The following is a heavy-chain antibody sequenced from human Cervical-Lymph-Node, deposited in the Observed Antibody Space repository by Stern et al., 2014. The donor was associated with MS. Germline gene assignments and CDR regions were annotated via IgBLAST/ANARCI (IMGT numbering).Heavy chain of an antibody. Sequence: QLQLQESGPGLVKPSETLSLTCTVSGYSISSGYYWGWIRQPPGKGLEWIGRISHSGSTYYSPSLKSRVTISIDTSRNQFSLKLTSVTAADTAVYYCARDTGGVTSDYWGQGTLVTVSS. V-gene: IGHV4-38-2*02. CDR1: GYSISSGYY. D-gene: IGHD3-16*01. J-gene: IGHJ4*02. CDR2: ISHSGST. CDR3: ARDTGGVTSDY.